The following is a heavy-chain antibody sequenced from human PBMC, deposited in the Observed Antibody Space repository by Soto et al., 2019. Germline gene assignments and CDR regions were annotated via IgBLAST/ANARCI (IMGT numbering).Heavy chain of an antibody. CDR3: ARGHGNLDY. CDR1: GYSITSDFY. J-gene: IGHJ4*02. V-gene: IGHV4-38-2*02. CDR2: IYYSAYSGTT. Sequence: PSETLSLTCLVSGYSITSDFYWGWIREPPGKGLEWIGNIYYSAYSGTTYYNPSLKSRITISADTSKNQFSLRLSSVTAADTAVYYCARGHGNLDYWGQGTLVTVSS.